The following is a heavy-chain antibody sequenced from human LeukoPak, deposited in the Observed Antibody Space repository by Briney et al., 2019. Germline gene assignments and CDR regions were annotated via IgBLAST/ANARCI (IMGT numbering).Heavy chain of an antibody. Sequence: GGSLRLSCAASGFTFSRYSMNWVRQTPGKGLEWVLYISSSSSTIYYADSVKGRFTISRDNAKNSLSLQMNSLRAEDTAVYYCASDSPPDYWGQGTLVTVSS. CDR2: ISSSSSTI. V-gene: IGHV3-48*01. J-gene: IGHJ4*02. CDR3: ASDSPPDY. CDR1: GFTFSRYS.